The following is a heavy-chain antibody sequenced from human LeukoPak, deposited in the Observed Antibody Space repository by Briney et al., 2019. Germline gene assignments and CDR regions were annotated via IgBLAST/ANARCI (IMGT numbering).Heavy chain of an antibody. CDR3: ARDSPSQQWLKD. D-gene: IGHD6-19*01. J-gene: IGHJ4*02. Sequence: RASETLSLTCAVSGGSISSSSYYWGWVRQPPGKGLEWIGSIYYSGSTYYNPSLKSRVTISLDTSKNQFSLKLSSVTAADTAVYFCARDSPSQQWLKDWGQGTLVTVSA. V-gene: IGHV4-39*07. CDR1: GGSISSSSYY. CDR2: IYYSGST.